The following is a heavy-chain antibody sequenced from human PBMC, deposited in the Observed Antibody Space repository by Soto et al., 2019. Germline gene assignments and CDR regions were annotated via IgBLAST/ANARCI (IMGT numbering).Heavy chain of an antibody. CDR3: ASRYGSAIDY. V-gene: IGHV4-59*08. J-gene: IGHJ4*02. CDR1: GGTISSWY. Sequence: QVQLQESGPGLVKPSETLSLTCTVSGGTISSWYWSWIRQPPGKGLEWIGYIYYSGSTNCNPSLKSRVTISVDTSKTQFSLKLSSVTAADTAVYYCASRYGSAIDYWGQGPLVTVSS. D-gene: IGHD1-26*01. CDR2: IYYSGST.